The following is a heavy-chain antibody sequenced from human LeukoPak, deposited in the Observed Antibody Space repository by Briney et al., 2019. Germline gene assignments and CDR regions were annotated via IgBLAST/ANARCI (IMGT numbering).Heavy chain of an antibody. CDR3: AKYTGYSSGWDRSPFDY. J-gene: IGHJ4*02. Sequence: GGSLRLSCAASGFTFSNFWMHWVRQAPGKGLVWVSRINTDGTNTNYADSVKGRLTISRDNAKNTLYLQMNSLRAEDTAVYYCAKYTGYSSGWDRSPFDYWGQGTLVTVSS. D-gene: IGHD6-19*01. CDR1: GFTFSNFW. V-gene: IGHV3-74*01. CDR2: INTDGTNT.